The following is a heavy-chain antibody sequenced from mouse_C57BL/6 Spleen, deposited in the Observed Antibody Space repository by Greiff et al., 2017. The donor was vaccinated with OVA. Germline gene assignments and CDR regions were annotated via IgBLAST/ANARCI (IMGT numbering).Heavy chain of an antibody. J-gene: IGHJ4*01. Sequence: EVMLVESGGGLVKPGGSLKLSCAASGFTFSSYAMSWVRQTPEKRLEWVATISDGGSYTYYPDNVKGRFTISRDNAKNNLYLQMSHLKSEDTAMYYCARDMVTTRGDAMDYWGQGTSVTVSS. CDR1: GFTFSSYA. V-gene: IGHV5-4*01. D-gene: IGHD2-2*01. CDR2: ISDGGSYT. CDR3: ARDMVTTRGDAMDY.